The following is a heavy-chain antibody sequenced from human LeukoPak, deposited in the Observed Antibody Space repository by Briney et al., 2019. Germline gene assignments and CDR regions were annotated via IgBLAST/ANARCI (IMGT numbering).Heavy chain of an antibody. CDR1: GFTLCSYW. CDR3: ARDTGGGYSCYAG. V-gene: IGHV3-7*01. Sequence: PGGSLRLSCAASGFTLCSYWMRWVRQAPGKGVERVANIRPDGGDEHYVDSVKGRFTISRDNAKNSLYLQMNSLRVEDTAVYYCARDTGGGYSCYAGWGQGTLVTVSS. J-gene: IGHJ4*02. CDR2: IRPDGGDE. D-gene: IGHD2-2*01.